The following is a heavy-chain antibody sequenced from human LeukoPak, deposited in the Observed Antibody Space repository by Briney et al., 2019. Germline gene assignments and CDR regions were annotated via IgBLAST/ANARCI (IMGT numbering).Heavy chain of an antibody. D-gene: IGHD2-15*01. V-gene: IGHV3-53*01. Sequence: GGSLRLSCSASGSTVSDNYMSWVRQAPGKGLEWVSIIYSDRSTYYAVSVRGRFTISRDDSKNTLFLQMDSLRADDTAIYYCARDSAFSSYSYWGQGALVTVSS. CDR1: GSTVSDNY. CDR2: IYSDRST. CDR3: ARDSAFSSYSY. J-gene: IGHJ4*02.